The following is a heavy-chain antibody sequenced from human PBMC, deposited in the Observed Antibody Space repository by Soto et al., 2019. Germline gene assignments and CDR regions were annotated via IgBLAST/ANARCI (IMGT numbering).Heavy chain of an antibody. CDR2: IYYSGST. CDR3: ARALGGGVWFNWFDP. CDR1: GGSVSSLNYC. Sequence: QVQLQESGPGLVKPSETLSLTCTVSGGSVSSLNYCWNWIRQPPGKGLEWIGYIYYSGSTNSNPSLKSRLTMSVDTSKNQFSLKLSSVTAADTAVYYCARALGGGVWFNWFDPWGQGTLVTVSS. J-gene: IGHJ5*02. D-gene: IGHD2-21*02. V-gene: IGHV4-61*01.